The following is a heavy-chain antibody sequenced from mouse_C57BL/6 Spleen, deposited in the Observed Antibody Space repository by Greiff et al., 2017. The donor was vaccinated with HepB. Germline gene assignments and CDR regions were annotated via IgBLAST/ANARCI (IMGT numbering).Heavy chain of an antibody. V-gene: IGHV1-22*01. CDR1: GYTFTDYN. CDR2: INPNNGGT. J-gene: IGHJ3*01. CDR3: ALDGYSAWFAY. Sequence: EVQLQQSGPELVKPGASVKMSCKASGYTFTDYNMHWVKQSHGKSLEWIGYINPNNGGTSYNQKFKGKATLTVNMSSSTAYMELRSLTSEDSAVYYCALDGYSAWFAYWGQGTLVTVSA. D-gene: IGHD2-3*01.